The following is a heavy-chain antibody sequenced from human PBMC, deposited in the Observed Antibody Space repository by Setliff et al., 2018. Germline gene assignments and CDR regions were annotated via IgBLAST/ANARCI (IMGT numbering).Heavy chain of an antibody. CDR1: GYTFTNYD. CDR2: IST. D-gene: IGHD3-22*01. V-gene: IGHV1-18*01. Sequence: ASVKVSCKTSGYTFTNYDINWVRQAPGRGLEWMGWISTYAQNFQGRVTMTTDASTSTAYMELRSLRSDDTAVYYCVRGPGPRVVVAMPFDHWGQGALVTVSS. J-gene: IGHJ4*02. CDR3: VRGPGPRVVVAMPFDH.